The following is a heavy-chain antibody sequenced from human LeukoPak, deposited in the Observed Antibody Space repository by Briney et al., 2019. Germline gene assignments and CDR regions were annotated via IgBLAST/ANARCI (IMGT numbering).Heavy chain of an antibody. J-gene: IGHJ4*02. V-gene: IGHV3-23*01. Sequence: GGSLRLSCAASGFTFSTFAMIWVRQPPGKGLEWVSSIFPSGGEIHYADSVRGRFTISRDNSKSTLSLQVNSLRAEDTAVYYCARSRSGYYEDYWGQGTLVTVSS. CDR2: IFPSGGEI. D-gene: IGHD3-22*01. CDR1: GFTFSTFA. CDR3: ARSRSGYYEDY.